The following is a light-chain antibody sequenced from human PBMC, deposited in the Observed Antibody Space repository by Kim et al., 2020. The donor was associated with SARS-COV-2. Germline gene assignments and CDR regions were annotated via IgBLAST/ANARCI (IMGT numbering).Light chain of an antibody. CDR2: QHN. CDR1: KWGDKY. Sequence: PEQTASITCSGYKWGDKYVSWNQQKPGQSPVVVIYQHNQRPSGIPERFSGSNSGNTATLTISGTQAMDEADYYCQAWDSSTHNYVFGAGTKVTVL. V-gene: IGLV3-1*01. CDR3: QAWDSSTHNYV. J-gene: IGLJ1*01.